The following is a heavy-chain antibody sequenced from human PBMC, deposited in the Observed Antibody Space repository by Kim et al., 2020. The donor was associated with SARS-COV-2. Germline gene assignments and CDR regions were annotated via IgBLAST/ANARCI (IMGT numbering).Heavy chain of an antibody. CDR1: GFTVSSNY. Sequence: GGSLRLSCAASGFTVSSNYMSWVRQAPGKGLEWVSVIYSGGSTYYADSVKGRFTISRDNSKNTLYLQMNSLRAEDTAVYYCASTGRDGYNFPFDYWGQGTLVTVSS. CDR2: IYSGGST. V-gene: IGHV3-53*01. D-gene: IGHD5-12*01. CDR3: ASTGRDGYNFPFDY. J-gene: IGHJ4*02.